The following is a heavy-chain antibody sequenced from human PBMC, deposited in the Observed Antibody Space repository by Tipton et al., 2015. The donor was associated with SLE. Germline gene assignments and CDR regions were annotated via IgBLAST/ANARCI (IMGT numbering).Heavy chain of an antibody. D-gene: IGHD3-10*01. Sequence: TLSLTCTVSGGSIGSGDYYWSWIRQPAGKGLEWIGRIYTSGTTYYTPSLKSRVTISVDTSKNQLSLKLNSVTAADTAVYYCASLITMVHRANYYFYGMDVWGQGTAVTVSS. V-gene: IGHV4-61*02. CDR1: GGSIGSGDYY. CDR3: ASLITMVHRANYYFYGMDV. J-gene: IGHJ6*02. CDR2: IYTSGTT.